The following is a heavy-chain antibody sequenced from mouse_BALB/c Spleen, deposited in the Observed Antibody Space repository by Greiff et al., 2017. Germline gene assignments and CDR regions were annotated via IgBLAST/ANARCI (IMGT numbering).Heavy chain of an antibody. CDR3: ASGGNYLAWFAY. V-gene: IGHV14-3*02. Sequence: VQLQQSGAELVKPGASVKLSCTASGFNIKDTYMHWVKQRPEQGLEWIGRIDPANGNTKYDPKFQGKATITADTSSNTAYLQLSSLTSEDTAVYYCASGGNYLAWFAYWGQGTLVTVSA. CDR2: IDPANGNT. J-gene: IGHJ3*01. CDR1: GFNIKDTY. D-gene: IGHD1-1*02.